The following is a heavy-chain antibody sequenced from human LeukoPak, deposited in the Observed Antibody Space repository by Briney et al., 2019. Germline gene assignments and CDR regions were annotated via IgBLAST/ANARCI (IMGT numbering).Heavy chain of an antibody. CDR2: IYYSGST. Sequence: PSETLSLTCTVSGGSISSSSYYWGWIRQPPGKGLEWIGSIYYSGSTYYNPSLKSRVTISVDTSKNQFSLKLSSVTAADTAVYYCARDDSSGPPFDYWGQGTLVTVSS. D-gene: IGHD3-22*01. CDR3: ARDDSSGPPFDY. CDR1: GGSISSSSYY. J-gene: IGHJ4*02. V-gene: IGHV4-39*07.